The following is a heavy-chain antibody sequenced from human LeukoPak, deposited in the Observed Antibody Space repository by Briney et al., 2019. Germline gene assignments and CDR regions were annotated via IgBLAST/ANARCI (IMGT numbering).Heavy chain of an antibody. CDR2: ISAYNGNT. CDR1: GYTFTSYG. CDR3: AKDRITMIVVVITEDAFDI. J-gene: IGHJ3*02. Sequence: GASVKVSCKASGYTFTSYGISWVRQAPGQGLEWMGWISAYNGNTNYAQKLQGRVTMTTDTSTSTAYMELRGLRADDTAVYYCAKDRITMIVVVITEDAFDIWGQGTMVTVSS. D-gene: IGHD3-22*01. V-gene: IGHV1-18*01.